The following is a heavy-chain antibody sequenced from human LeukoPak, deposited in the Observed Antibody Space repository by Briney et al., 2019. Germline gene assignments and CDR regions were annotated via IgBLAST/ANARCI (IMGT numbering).Heavy chain of an antibody. CDR3: ARDRAPSLRYFDWEGAFDI. CDR2: IYTSGST. D-gene: IGHD3-9*01. V-gene: IGHV4-4*07. CDR1: GGSISSYY. Sequence: SETLSLTCTVSGGSISSYYWSWIRQPAGKGLEWIGRIYTSGSTNYNPSLKSRVTMSVDTSKNQFSLKLSSVTAADTAVYYCARDRAPSLRYFDWEGAFDIWGQGTMVTVSS. J-gene: IGHJ3*02.